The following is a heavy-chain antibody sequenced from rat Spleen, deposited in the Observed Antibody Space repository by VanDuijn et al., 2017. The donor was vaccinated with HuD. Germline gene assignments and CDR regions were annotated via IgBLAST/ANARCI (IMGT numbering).Heavy chain of an antibody. CDR1: GFTFSDYG. CDR3: TTWDYYDNRFDY. CDR2: ISTAGSNT. Sequence: EVQLVESGGGIVQPGRSMKLSCVASGFTFSDYGMVWVRQAPTKGLEWVAYISTAGSNTFYRDSVKGRFTISRDNDKSTLHLQMDSLRSEDTATYYCTTWDYYDNRFDYWGQGVMVTVSS. D-gene: IGHD1-6*01. V-gene: IGHV5-27*01. J-gene: IGHJ2*01.